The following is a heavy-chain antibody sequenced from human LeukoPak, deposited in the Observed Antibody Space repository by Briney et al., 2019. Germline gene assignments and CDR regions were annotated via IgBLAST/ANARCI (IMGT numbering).Heavy chain of an antibody. CDR1: GGSFSGYY. CDR3: AREWGSWYSGWFDP. J-gene: IGHJ5*02. V-gene: IGHV4-34*01. Sequence: SETLSLTCAVYGGSFSGYYWSWIRQPPGMGLEWIGEINHSGSTNYNPSLKSRVTISVDTSKNQFSLKLSSVTAADTAVYYCAREWGSWYSGWFDPWGQGTLVTVSS. D-gene: IGHD6-13*01. CDR2: INHSGST.